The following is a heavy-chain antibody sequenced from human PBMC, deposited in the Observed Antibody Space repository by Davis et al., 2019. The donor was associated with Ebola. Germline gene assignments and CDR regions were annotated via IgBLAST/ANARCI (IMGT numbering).Heavy chain of an antibody. J-gene: IGHJ3*02. CDR2: IWFDGSNK. D-gene: IGHD4-17*01. CDR1: GFTFSHYG. CDR3: ARAGGYGDYDHDAFAI. Sequence: GESLKISCAASGFTFSHYGMHWVRQAPGKGLEWVAVIWFDGSNKYYADSVRGRFTISRDNSKNTLYLQMNGLRAEDTALYYCARAGGYGDYDHDAFAIWGQGTLVTVSS. V-gene: IGHV3-33*08.